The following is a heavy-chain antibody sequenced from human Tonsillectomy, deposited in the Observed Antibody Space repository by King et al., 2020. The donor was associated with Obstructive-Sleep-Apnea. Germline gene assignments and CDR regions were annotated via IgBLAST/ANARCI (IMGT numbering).Heavy chain of an antibody. CDR2: IFGSGSAT. V-gene: IGHV3-11*01. D-gene: IGHD3-16*01. Sequence: HVQLVESGGGLVKSGESLRLSCAASGFIFSDYYMSWFLQAPGKGWDWVAYIFGSGSATYSADSVKCRFTISRDNANNSLYLQMNSLRVEDTAVYYCARTLIWGQGIRVTVS. CDR1: GFIFSDYY. J-gene: IGHJ1*01. CDR3: ARTLI.